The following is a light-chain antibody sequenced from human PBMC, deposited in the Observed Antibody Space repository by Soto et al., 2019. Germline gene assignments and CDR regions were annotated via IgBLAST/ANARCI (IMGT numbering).Light chain of an antibody. Sequence: DIVMTQSPDSLAVSLGERATISCKSSQTLLYTSNNKSYLAWYQQKAGQPPKLLFFWASSRESGVPDRFSASGTETDFTLTISSLQAEDVAVYFCQQYATTPRTFGRGTRVEIK. CDR3: QQYATTPRT. J-gene: IGKJ4*02. V-gene: IGKV4-1*01. CDR1: QTLLYTSNNKSY. CDR2: WAS.